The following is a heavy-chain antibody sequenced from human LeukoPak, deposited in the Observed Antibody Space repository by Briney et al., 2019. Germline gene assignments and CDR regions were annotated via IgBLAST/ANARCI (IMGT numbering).Heavy chain of an antibody. CDR2: IVVGSGNT. D-gene: IGHD4-23*01. V-gene: IGHV1-58*01. Sequence: GASVKVSCKASGFIFTSSAVQWVRQARGQRLEWIGWIVVGSGNTNYAQKFQERVTMTRDTSTSTVYMELSSLRSEDTAVYYCAIDYGGAHDAFDIWGQGTMVTVSS. J-gene: IGHJ3*02. CDR3: AIDYGGAHDAFDI. CDR1: GFIFTSSA.